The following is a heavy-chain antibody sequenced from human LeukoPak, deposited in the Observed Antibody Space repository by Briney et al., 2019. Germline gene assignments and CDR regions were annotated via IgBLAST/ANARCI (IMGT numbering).Heavy chain of an antibody. J-gene: IGHJ4*02. CDR1: GGSISSYY. Sequence: SETLSLTCTVSGGSISSYYWSWIRQPPGKGLEWIGEINHSGSTNYNPSLKSRVTISVDTSKNQFSLKLSSVTAADTAVSYCASAGDGDYDYWGQGTLVTVSS. CDR3: ASAGDGDYDY. CDR2: INHSGST. V-gene: IGHV4-34*01. D-gene: IGHD4-17*01.